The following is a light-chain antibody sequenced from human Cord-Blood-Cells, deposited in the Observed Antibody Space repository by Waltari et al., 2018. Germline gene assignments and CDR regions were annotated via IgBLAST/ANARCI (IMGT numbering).Light chain of an antibody. Sequence: DIQMTQSPSSLSASVGDRVTITFRASQSISNYLAWYHQKPGKVPKLLIYAASTLQSGVPSRFSGRGSGTDFTFTISSLQPEDVATYYCQKYNSAPYTFGQGTKLEIK. CDR1: QSISNY. CDR2: AAS. V-gene: IGKV1-27*01. CDR3: QKYNSAPYT. J-gene: IGKJ2*01.